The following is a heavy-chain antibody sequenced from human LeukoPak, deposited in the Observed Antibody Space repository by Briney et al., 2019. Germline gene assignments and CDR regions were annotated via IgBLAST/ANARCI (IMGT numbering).Heavy chain of an antibody. CDR2: INRDGSEK. Sequence: PGGSLRLSCAASAFTLSGYWMTWVRQAPGKGLEWVANINRDGSEKHYVDSVKGRFTISRDNARNSLFLQMDSLRAEDTVLYFCARDDGGRYSAGWYDAFDIWGPGTMVTVSS. CDR1: AFTLSGYW. D-gene: IGHD6-13*01. CDR3: ARDDGGRYSAGWYDAFDI. V-gene: IGHV3-7*01. J-gene: IGHJ3*02.